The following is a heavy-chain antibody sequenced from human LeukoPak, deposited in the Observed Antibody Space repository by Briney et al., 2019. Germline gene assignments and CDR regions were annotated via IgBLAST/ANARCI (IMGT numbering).Heavy chain of an antibody. D-gene: IGHD3-3*01. CDR3: ARGAYDFWSGYLLDY. CDR2: ISSTGGTT. V-gene: IGHV3-23*01. CDR1: GITFSSYG. Sequence: GGSLRLSCPASGITFSSYGMSWVRQAPGKGLEWVSSISSTGGTTYYADSVKGRFTISRDNSKNTLYLQMNSLRAEDTAVYYCARGAYDFWSGYLLDYWGQGTLVTVSS. J-gene: IGHJ4*02.